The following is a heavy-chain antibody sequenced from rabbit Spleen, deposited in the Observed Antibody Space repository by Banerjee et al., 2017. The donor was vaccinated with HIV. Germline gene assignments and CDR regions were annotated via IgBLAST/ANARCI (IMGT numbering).Heavy chain of an antibody. CDR3: ARDLAGVIGWNFYL. Sequence: QQQLEESGGGLVKPGGTLTLTCKASGFSFSDRDVMCWVRQAPGKGLEWIACINAATGKPVYPTCAKCRFTRSRTSSTTVSLRISSLTGADTATYFCARDLAGVIGWNFYLWGSGTLVTAS. D-gene: IGHD4-1*01. CDR2: INAATGKP. V-gene: IGHV1S45*01. J-gene: IGHJ4*01. CDR1: GFSFSDRDV.